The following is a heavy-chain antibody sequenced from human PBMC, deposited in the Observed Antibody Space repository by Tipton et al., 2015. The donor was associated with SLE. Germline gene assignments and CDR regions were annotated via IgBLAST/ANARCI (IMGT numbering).Heavy chain of an antibody. CDR1: GGSFSGYY. Sequence: TLSLTCAVYGGSFSGYYWSWIRQPPGKGLEYIGYIYYDGSTNYNPSLKSRVTISVDTSKNKFSLKLNSMTAADTAVYYCARLLVAAGTTWFDPWGQGTLVTVSS. CDR3: ARLLVAAGTTWFDP. CDR2: IYYDGST. V-gene: IGHV4-59*01. D-gene: IGHD6-13*01. J-gene: IGHJ5*02.